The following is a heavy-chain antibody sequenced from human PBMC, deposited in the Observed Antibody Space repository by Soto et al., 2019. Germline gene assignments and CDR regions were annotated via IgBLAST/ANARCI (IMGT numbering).Heavy chain of an antibody. CDR2: ISSSSSYI. J-gene: IGHJ4*02. CDR3: ARAPDTGYDFWSGYPYCFDY. CDR1: GFTFSSYS. D-gene: IGHD3-3*01. V-gene: IGHV3-21*06. Sequence: EVQLVESGGGLVKPGGSLRLSCAASGFTFSSYSMNWVRQSPGKGLEWVSSISSSSSYIYYADSVKGRFTISRDNAKNSLYLQMNSLIAESTAVYYCARAPDTGYDFWSGYPYCFDYWGQGTLVTVSS.